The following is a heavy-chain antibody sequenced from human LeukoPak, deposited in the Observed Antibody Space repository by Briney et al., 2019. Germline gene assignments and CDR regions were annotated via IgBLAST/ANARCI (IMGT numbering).Heavy chain of an antibody. CDR1: GGSFSGYY. J-gene: IGHJ4*02. CDR3: ARRSPYYYDSSGYFSRAPAPFDY. D-gene: IGHD3-22*01. CDR2: INHSGST. V-gene: IGHV4-34*01. Sequence: SETLSLTCAVCGGSFSGYYWSWIRQPPGKGLEWIGEINHSGSTNYNPSLKSRVTISVDTSKNQFSLKLSSVTAADTAVYYCARRSPYYYDSSGYFSRAPAPFDYWGQGTLVTVSS.